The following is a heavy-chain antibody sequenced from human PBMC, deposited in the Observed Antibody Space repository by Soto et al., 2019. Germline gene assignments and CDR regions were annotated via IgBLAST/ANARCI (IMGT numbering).Heavy chain of an antibody. D-gene: IGHD3-10*01. Sequence: GGSLRLSCAASGFTFSSYEMNWVRQAPGKGLEWVSYISSSGSTIYYADSVKGRFTISRDNAKNSLYLQMNSLRAEDTAVYYCATRSGGGGAFDFWGQATMVTVSS. CDR2: ISSSGSTI. CDR1: GFTFSSYE. V-gene: IGHV3-48*03. CDR3: ATRSGGGGAFDF. J-gene: IGHJ3*01.